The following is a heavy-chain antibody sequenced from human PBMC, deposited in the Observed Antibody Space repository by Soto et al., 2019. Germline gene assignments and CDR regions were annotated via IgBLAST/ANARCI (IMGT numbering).Heavy chain of an antibody. CDR3: TRHAGGKVEHSFYYYFMDV. Sequence: EVQLVESGGGLVQPGGSLKLACLASGFPLSDSAIHWVRKASGKGLEWVGRIRSKTNNYATTYGSPVRGRFTLSRDVLKNTAYMQMNNLESEDAAVYYCTRHAGGKVEHSFYYYFMDVWGKGTTVSV. V-gene: IGHV3-73*01. J-gene: IGHJ6*03. CDR1: GFPLSDSA. CDR2: IRSKTNNYAT. D-gene: IGHD2-15*01.